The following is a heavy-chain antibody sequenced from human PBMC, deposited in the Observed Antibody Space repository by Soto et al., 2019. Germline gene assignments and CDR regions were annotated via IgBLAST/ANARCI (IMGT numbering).Heavy chain of an antibody. Sequence: SETLSLTCAVSGGSISTTHWWTWVRQPPGKGLEWIGEIYHSGSTNYNPSLKSRVTISVDNSKNQFSLKLSSVTAADTAVYYCARQSYXDPYHFDPWGQGTLVTVSS. D-gene: IGHD3-22*01. V-gene: IGHV4-4*02. CDR3: ARQSYXDPYHFDP. CDR1: GGSISTTHW. CDR2: IYHSGST. J-gene: IGHJ5*02.